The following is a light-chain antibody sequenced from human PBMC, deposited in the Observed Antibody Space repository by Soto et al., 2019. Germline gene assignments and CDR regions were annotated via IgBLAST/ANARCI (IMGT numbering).Light chain of an antibody. Sequence: QSVLTQPACVSASPGQSITISCTGTSSDVGSYNLVSWYQQHPGKAPKLMIYEDNKRPSGVSNRFSGSKSGNTASLTISGLHVEDEADYYCSSYAGSSTFDVFGTGTKVTVL. V-gene: IGLV2-23*02. CDR2: EDN. J-gene: IGLJ1*01. CDR1: SSDVGSYNL. CDR3: SSYAGSSTFDV.